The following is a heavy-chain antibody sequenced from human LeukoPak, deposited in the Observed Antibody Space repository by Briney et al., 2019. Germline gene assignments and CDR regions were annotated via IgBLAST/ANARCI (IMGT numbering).Heavy chain of an antibody. Sequence: PGGSLRLSCAASGFTFSDCYMSWIRQAPGKGLEWVSYISSSGSTIYYADSVKGRFTISRDNAKNSLYLQMNSLRAEDTAVYYCARLRDIVVVTAIFYWGQGTLVTVSS. J-gene: IGHJ4*02. D-gene: IGHD2-21*02. CDR2: ISSSGSTI. CDR3: ARLRDIVVVTAIFY. CDR1: GFTFSDCY. V-gene: IGHV3-11*01.